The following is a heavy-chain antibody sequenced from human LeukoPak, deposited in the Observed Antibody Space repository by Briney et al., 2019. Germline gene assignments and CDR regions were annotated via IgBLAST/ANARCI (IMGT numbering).Heavy chain of an antibody. Sequence: GGSLRLSCAASGFTFDNYAMSWVRQAPGKGLEWVSTIGAGGENTYYADSVKGRFTISRDNSKNTVYLQMNSLSAEDTAVYYCANPEMEYYYDSSGYSYWGQGTLVTVSS. D-gene: IGHD3-22*01. CDR1: GFTFDNYA. CDR3: ANPEMEYYYDSSGYSY. CDR2: IGAGGENT. V-gene: IGHV3-23*01. J-gene: IGHJ4*02.